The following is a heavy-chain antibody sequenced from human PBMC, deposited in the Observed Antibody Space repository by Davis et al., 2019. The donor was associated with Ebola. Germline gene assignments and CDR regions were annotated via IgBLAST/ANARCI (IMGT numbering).Heavy chain of an antibody. CDR2: ISAYNGNT. D-gene: IGHD2-15*01. CDR3: ARDRYCSGGSCYFGSYGMDV. V-gene: IGHV1-18*01. J-gene: IGHJ6*02. Sequence: AASVKVSCKASGYTFTSYGISWVRQAPGQGLEWMGWISAYNGNTNYAQKLQGRVTMTTDTSTSTPYMELRSLRSDDTDVYYCARDRYCSGGSCYFGSYGMDVWGQGTTVTVSS. CDR1: GYTFTSYG.